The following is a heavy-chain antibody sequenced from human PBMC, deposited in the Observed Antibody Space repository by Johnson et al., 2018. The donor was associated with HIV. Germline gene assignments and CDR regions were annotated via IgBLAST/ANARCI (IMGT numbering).Heavy chain of an antibody. Sequence: QVQLVESGGGVVRPGGSLRLSCAASGFIFSDYYMNWIRQAPGKGLEWVSYFSSSGTTIYYADSVKGRFTISRDNAKNSLYLQMNSLRAEDTAVYYCARGLRLDDAFDIWGQGTMVTVSS. CDR1: GFIFSDYY. CDR2: FSSSGTTI. CDR3: ARGLRLDDAFDI. D-gene: IGHD4-11*01. J-gene: IGHJ3*02. V-gene: IGHV3-11*04.